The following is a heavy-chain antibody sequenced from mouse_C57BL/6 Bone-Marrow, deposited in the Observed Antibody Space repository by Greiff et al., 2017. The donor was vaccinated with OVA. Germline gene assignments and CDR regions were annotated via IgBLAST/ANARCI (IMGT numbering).Heavy chain of an antibody. CDR1: GYTFTSYW. CDR3: ASAYYGNFDV. J-gene: IGHJ1*03. D-gene: IGHD1-1*01. Sequence: QVQLQQPGTELVKPGASVKLSCKASGYTFTSYWMHWVKQRPGQGLEWIGNINPSNGGTYYNEKFKGKATLTADKSSSTAYMELRSLTSEDSAVYFCASAYYGNFDVWGTGTTVTVSS. V-gene: IGHV1-53*01. CDR2: INPSNGGT.